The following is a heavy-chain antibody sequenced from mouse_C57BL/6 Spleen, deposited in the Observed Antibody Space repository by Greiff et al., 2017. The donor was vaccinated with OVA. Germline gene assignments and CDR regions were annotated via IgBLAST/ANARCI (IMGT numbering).Heavy chain of an antibody. V-gene: IGHV5-16*01. Sequence: EVQLVESEGGLVQPGSSMKLSCTASGFTFSDYYMAWVRQVPEKGLEWVANINYDGSSTYYLDSLKSRFIISRDNAKNILYLQMSSLKSEDTATYYCARDRDYYGSSPRYFDVWGTGTTVTVSS. D-gene: IGHD1-1*01. CDR1: GFTFSDYY. CDR3: ARDRDYYGSSPRYFDV. CDR2: INYDGSST. J-gene: IGHJ1*03.